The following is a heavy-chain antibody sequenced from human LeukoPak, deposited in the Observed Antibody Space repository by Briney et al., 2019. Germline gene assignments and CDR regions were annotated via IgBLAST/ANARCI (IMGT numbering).Heavy chain of an antibody. CDR3: AKDKRYFDWSISGYFDY. Sequence: PGGSLRLSCAASGFTFTYYAMHWVRQAPGKGLEWVSAISGSGGSTYYADSVKGRFTISRDNSKNTLYLQMNSLRAEDTAVYYCAKDKRYFDWSISGYFDYWGQGTLVTVSS. J-gene: IGHJ4*02. CDR1: GFTFTYYA. V-gene: IGHV3-23*01. D-gene: IGHD3-9*01. CDR2: ISGSGGST.